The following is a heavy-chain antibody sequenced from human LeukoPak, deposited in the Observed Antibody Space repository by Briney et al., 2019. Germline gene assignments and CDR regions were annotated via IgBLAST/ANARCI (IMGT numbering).Heavy chain of an antibody. D-gene: IGHD3-10*01. CDR1: GGSISSGGYY. V-gene: IGHV4-31*03. CDR2: IYYSGST. Sequence: SETLSLTCTVSGGSISSGGYYWSWIRQHPGKGLEWIGYIYYSGSTYYNPSLKSRVTISVDTSKNQFSLMLSSVTAADTAVYYCARAPRITRRMSFDYWGQGTLVTVSS. CDR3: ARAPRITRRMSFDY. J-gene: IGHJ4*02.